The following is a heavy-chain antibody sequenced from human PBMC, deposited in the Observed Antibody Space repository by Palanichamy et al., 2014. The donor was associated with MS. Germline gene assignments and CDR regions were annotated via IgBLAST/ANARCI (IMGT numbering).Heavy chain of an antibody. CDR3: ARDFSYYDFWSGLCTDV. V-gene: IGHV3-21*01. J-gene: IGHJ6*02. D-gene: IGHD3-3*01. CDR2: ISSSSSYI. Sequence: EVQLVESGGGLVKPGGSLRLSCAASGFTFSSYSMNWVRQAPGKGLEWVSSISSSSSYIYYADSVKGRFTISRDNAKNSLYLQMNSLRAEDTAVYYCARDFSYYDFWSGLCTDVWGQGTTVTVSS. CDR1: GFTFSSYS.